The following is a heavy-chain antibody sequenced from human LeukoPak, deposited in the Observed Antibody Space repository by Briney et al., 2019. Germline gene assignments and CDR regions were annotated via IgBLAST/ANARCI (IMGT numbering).Heavy chain of an antibody. CDR2: LNSAGSIT. J-gene: IGHJ4*02. Sequence: GGSLRLSCATSGLTFSSYWIHWVRQAPGKGLVWVSTLNSAGSITPYADSVKGRFTISRDNSKNTLYLQMNSLRAEDTAVYYCARYRDGYNLDYWGQGTLVTVSS. CDR3: ARYRDGYNLDY. D-gene: IGHD5-24*01. V-gene: IGHV3-74*01. CDR1: GLTFSSYW.